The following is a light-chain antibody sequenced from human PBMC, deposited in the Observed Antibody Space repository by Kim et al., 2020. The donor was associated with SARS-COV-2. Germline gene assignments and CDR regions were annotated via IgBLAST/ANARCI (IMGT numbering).Light chain of an antibody. CDR3: SSRDGDSYHHV. CDR2: GRH. J-gene: IGLJ1*01. Sequence: ALGQTVRITCQGDSLRKNFATWYQQKPGQAPVLVFYGRHFRPSGIPDRFSGSNSDNTASLTITGAQAGDEADYYCSSRDGDSYHHVFGAGTKVTVL. V-gene: IGLV3-19*01. CDR1: SLRKNF.